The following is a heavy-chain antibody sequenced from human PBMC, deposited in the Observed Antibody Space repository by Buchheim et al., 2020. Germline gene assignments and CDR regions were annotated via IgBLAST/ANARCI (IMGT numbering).Heavy chain of an antibody. J-gene: IGHJ6*02. CDR3: ARRTPITYGSGSHHYYYYGMDV. D-gene: IGHD3-10*01. CDR2: IYYSGST. V-gene: IGHV4-31*03. Sequence: QVQLQESGPGLVKPSQTLSLTCTVSGGSISRGGYYWSWIRQHPGKGLEWIGYIYYSGSTYYNPSLKSRVTISVDTSKNQFSLKLSSVTAADTAVYYCARRTPITYGSGSHHYYYYGMDVWGQGTT. CDR1: GGSISRGGYY.